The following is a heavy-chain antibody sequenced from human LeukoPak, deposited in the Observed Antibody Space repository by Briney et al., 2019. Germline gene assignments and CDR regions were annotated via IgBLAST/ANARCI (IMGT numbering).Heavy chain of an antibody. CDR1: GGSFSGYY. J-gene: IGHJ6*02. CDR3: ARVRLWFGEYPITPISYYYYGMDV. CDR2: INHSGST. D-gene: IGHD3-10*01. V-gene: IGHV4-34*01. Sequence: SETLSLPCAVYGGSFSGYYWSWIRQPPGKGLEWIGEINHSGSTNYNPYLKSRVTISVDTSKNQFSLKLSSVTAADTAVYYCARVRLWFGEYPITPISYYYYGMDVWGQGTTVTVSS.